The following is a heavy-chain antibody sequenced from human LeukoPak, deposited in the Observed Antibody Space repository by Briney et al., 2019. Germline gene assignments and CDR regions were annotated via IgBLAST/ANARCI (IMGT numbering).Heavy chain of an antibody. CDR3: ARAYSTMVRGVMAY. Sequence: ASVRVSCKASGYTFIGYYMHWVRQAPGQGLEWMGWINPNSGGTNYAQKFQGRVTMTRDTSISTAYMELSRLRSDDTAVYYCARAYSTMVRGVMAYWGQGTLVAVSS. CDR2: INPNSGGT. CDR1: GYTFIGYY. J-gene: IGHJ4*02. D-gene: IGHD3-10*01. V-gene: IGHV1-2*02.